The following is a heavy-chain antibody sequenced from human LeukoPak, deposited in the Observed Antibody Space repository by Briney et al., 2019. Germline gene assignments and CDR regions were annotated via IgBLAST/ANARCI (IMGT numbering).Heavy chain of an antibody. V-gene: IGHV4-39*01. CDR2: IYYSGRT. CDR3: ARLLYDRSGYYWFDP. J-gene: IGHJ5*02. D-gene: IGHD3-22*01. CDR1: GGSISSSSYY. Sequence: SETLSLTCTVSGGSISSSSYYWGWIRQPPGKGLKWIGSIYYSGRTYDNPSLKSRVTMSVDTSKNQFSLKLSSVTAADTAVYYCARLLYDRSGYYWFDPWGQGTLVTVSS.